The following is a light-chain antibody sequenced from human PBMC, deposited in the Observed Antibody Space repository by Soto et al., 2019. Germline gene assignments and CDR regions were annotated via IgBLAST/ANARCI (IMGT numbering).Light chain of an antibody. CDR1: QSIGTS. V-gene: IGKV1-5*01. Sequence: DIQMTHSPSTLSASVLYIVTITFRSTQSIGTSLAWYQQKPGKAPNLLISGASNLESGVPSRFSGSGSGTEFALTIISLQPDDFSSYYCKQYYTYSKFGQGTKVDIK. CDR2: GAS. CDR3: KQYYTYSK. J-gene: IGKJ1*01.